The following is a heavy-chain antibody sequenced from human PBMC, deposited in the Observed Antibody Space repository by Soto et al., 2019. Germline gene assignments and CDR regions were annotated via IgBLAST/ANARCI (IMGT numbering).Heavy chain of an antibody. CDR2: IIPISGRT. Sequence: QVQLVQSGAEVKRPGSSVKVSCEASGGTFSSLGFTWVRQAPGQGLEWMGGIIPISGRTTFAPKFLGRVTINAERSNRTTYKEPTALTTDEKAIYYCATRGTQGGWLEVADYWGQGTLVTVSS. V-gene: IGHV1-69*01. CDR1: GGTFSSLG. J-gene: IGHJ4*02. D-gene: IGHD5-12*01. CDR3: ATRGTQGGWLEVADY.